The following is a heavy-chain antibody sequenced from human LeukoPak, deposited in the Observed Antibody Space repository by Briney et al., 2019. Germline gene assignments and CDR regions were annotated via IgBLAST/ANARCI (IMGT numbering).Heavy chain of an antibody. CDR3: ARGDPIYDFWSGGDY. D-gene: IGHD3-3*01. V-gene: IGHV3-48*01. J-gene: IGHJ4*02. CDR2: ISNSSNVI. CDR1: GFTFNSYA. Sequence: PGGSLRLSCAASGFTFNSYAFNWVRQAPGKGLEWVSYISNSSNVIYYTDSVKGRFTISRDNARNLLSLQMNSLRAEDTAVYYCARGDPIYDFWSGGDYWGQGSLVTVSS.